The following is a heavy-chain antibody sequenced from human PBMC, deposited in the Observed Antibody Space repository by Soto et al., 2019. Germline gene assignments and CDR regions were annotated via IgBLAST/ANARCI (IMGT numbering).Heavy chain of an antibody. J-gene: IGHJ5*02. CDR3: ARVIGPGYCSGGSCYTQQANWFDP. CDR2: ISAYNGNT. D-gene: IGHD2-15*01. V-gene: IGHV1-18*01. CDR1: GYTFTSYG. Sequence: ASVKVSCKASGYTFTSYGISWVRQAPGQGLEWMGWISAYNGNTNYAQKLQGRVTMTTDTSTSTAYMELRSLRSDDTAVYYCARVIGPGYCSGGSCYTQQANWFDPWGQETLVTVSS.